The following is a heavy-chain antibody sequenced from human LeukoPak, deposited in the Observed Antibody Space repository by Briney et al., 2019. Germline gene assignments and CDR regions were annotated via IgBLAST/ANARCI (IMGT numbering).Heavy chain of an antibody. V-gene: IGHV3-21*01. CDR1: GFTFSNYN. J-gene: IGHJ3*02. D-gene: IGHD5-18*01. CDR3: ARARSSYGYGDAFDI. Sequence: GSLRLSCAASGFTFSNYNMNWVRQTPGKGLEWVSSITRGSIYTFYADSVKGRFTISRDNAKNSLYLQMNSLRAEDTAVYYCARARSSYGYGDAFDIWGQGTMVTVSS. CDR2: ITRGSIYT.